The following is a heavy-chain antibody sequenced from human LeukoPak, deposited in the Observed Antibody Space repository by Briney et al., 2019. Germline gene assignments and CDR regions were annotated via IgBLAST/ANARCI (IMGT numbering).Heavy chain of an antibody. CDR1: GGSISSSSYY. CDR3: ARGLSAAAAPLYSYYYYYYYMDV. D-gene: IGHD6-13*01. J-gene: IGHJ6*03. Sequence: SETLSLTCTVSGGSISSSSYYWGWIRQPPGKGLEWIGSIYYSGSTNYNPSLKSRVTISVDTSKNQFSLKLSSVTAADTAVYYCARGLSAAAAPLYSYYYYYYYMDVWGKGTTVTVSS. CDR2: IYYSGST. V-gene: IGHV4-39*07.